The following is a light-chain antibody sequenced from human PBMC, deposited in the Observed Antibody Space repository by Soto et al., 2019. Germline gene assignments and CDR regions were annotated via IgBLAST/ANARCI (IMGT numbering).Light chain of an antibody. J-gene: IGKJ1*01. Sequence: EIVLTQSPGALSLSPGERATLSCRASQTVSSNYLAWYQQKPGQAPRLLIYGATNRATGIPDRFSGSGSGTDFTLTISRLEPEDFVVYYCQQYGSPPTTFGQGTKVEI. CDR3: QQYGSPPTT. CDR1: QTVSSNY. CDR2: GAT. V-gene: IGKV3-20*01.